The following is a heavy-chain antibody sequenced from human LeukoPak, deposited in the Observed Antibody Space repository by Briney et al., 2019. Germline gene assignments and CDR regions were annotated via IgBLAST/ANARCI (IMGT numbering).Heavy chain of an antibody. Sequence: HSGGSLRLSCAASGFTFSSYTMNWVRQPPGKGLEWVSNIGTSSTTIYYADSVKGRFTISRENAKNSLYLQMNSLRADDTAVYYCARFAAGGSYYYYMDVWGKGTTVTVSS. J-gene: IGHJ6*03. CDR2: IGTSSTTI. V-gene: IGHV3-48*01. CDR1: GFTFSSYT. CDR3: ARFAAGGSYYYYMDV. D-gene: IGHD6-25*01.